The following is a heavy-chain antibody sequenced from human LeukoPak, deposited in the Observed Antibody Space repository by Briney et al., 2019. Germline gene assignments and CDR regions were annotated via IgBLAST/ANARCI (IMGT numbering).Heavy chain of an antibody. CDR3: ARRLSAAYYGSGSVYY. CDR1: GGSISSSTSY. J-gene: IGHJ4*01. D-gene: IGHD3-10*01. CDR2: IYYSGST. Sequence: SETLSLTCTVSGGSISSSTSYWVWIRQPPGKGLEWIGSIYYSGSTYYSPSLKSRVTVFVDTSENQFSLNLNSVTAADTAVYCCARRLSAAYYGSGSVYYCGHGNLVTVSS. V-gene: IGHV4-39*01.